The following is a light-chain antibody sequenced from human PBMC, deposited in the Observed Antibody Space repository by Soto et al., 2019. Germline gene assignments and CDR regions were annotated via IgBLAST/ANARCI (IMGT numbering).Light chain of an antibody. CDR2: STN. Sequence: QTVVTQEPSVSVSPGGTVTLTCGLSSGSVSTSYYPSWYQQTPGQAPRTLIYSTNTRSSGVPDRFSGSILGNKAALTITGAQADDESDYYCVLYMGSGISGVFGGGTKLTVL. CDR1: SGSVSTSYY. V-gene: IGLV8-61*01. J-gene: IGLJ3*02. CDR3: VLYMGSGISGV.